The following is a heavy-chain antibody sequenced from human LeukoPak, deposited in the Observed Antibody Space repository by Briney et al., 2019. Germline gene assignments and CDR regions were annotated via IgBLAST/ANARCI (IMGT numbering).Heavy chain of an antibody. CDR3: ARGEYSSSWGYDAFDI. V-gene: IGHV3-33*08. Sequence: PGGSLRLSCADSGFTFSTYAMTWVRQAPGKGLEWVAVIWYDGSNKYYADSVKGRFTISRDNSKNTLYLQMNSLRAEDTAVYYCARGEYSSSWGYDAFDIWGQGTMVTVSS. CDR2: IWYDGSNK. J-gene: IGHJ3*02. CDR1: GFTFSTYA. D-gene: IGHD6-6*01.